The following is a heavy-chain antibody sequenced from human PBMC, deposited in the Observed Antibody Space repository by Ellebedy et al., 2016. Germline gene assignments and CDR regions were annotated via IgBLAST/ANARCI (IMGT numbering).Heavy chain of an antibody. D-gene: IGHD2-21*01. J-gene: IGHJ4*02. CDR2: VDSSGNT. CDR1: GASITSDY. V-gene: IGHV4-4*07. CDR3: ARGLTPHFDS. Sequence: SETLSLTCAVSGASITSDYWSWVRQPAGKGLEWIGRVDSSGNTNYNPSLKNRVTMSPDTSKNQFSLKLTSVTAADTGVYYCARGLTPHFDSWGQGALVTVSS.